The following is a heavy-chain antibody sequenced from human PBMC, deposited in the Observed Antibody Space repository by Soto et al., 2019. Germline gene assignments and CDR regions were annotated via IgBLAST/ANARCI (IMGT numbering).Heavy chain of an antibody. CDR2: INAGNGNT. CDR1: GYTFTSYA. D-gene: IGHD6-13*01. J-gene: IGHJ5*02. V-gene: IGHV1-3*01. Sequence: GASVEVSCTASGYTFTSYAMHWVRQAPGQRLEWMGWINAGNGNTKYSQKFQGRVTITRDTSASTAYMELSSLRSEDTAVYYCAAGYTHAPNWFDPWGQGTLVTVSS. CDR3: AAGYTHAPNWFDP.